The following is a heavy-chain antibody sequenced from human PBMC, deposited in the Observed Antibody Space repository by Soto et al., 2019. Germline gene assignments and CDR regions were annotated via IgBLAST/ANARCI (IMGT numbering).Heavy chain of an antibody. J-gene: IGHJ4*02. D-gene: IGHD6-19*01. V-gene: IGHV3-30*18. CDR2: VSHDGRNT. CDR3: AKGGRQWLVTSAFNY. CDR1: GFTFSDYA. Sequence: VQLVESGGGVVQPGRSLRLSCAASGFTFSDYAKHWVRQAPGKGLEWVAVVSHDGRNTHYADSVKARFTISRVSSKNTVSLEMTSLRAQDTAVYYCAKGGRQWLVTSAFNYWGQGARVTVSS.